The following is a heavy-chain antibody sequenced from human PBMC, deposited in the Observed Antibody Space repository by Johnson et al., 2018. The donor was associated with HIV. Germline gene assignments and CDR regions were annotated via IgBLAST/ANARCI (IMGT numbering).Heavy chain of an antibody. V-gene: IGHV3-20*04. CDR3: ARGNYYGSGSYGAFDI. CDR1: GFTFSRYW. Sequence: VQLVESGGGLVQPGGSLRLSCAASGFTFSRYWMSWVRQAPGKGLEWVSGINWNGGSTGYADSVKGRFTISRDNAKNSLYLQMNSLRAEDTALYYCARGNYYGSGSYGAFDIWDQGTMVTVSS. CDR2: INWNGGST. D-gene: IGHD3-10*01. J-gene: IGHJ3*02.